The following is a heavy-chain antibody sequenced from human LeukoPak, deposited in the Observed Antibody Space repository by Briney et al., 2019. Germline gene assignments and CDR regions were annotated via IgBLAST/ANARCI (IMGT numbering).Heavy chain of an antibody. CDR1: GGSISCRSSS. J-gene: IGHJ4*02. CDR3: ARHGLDVLPYFDWLFELGSFDN. V-gene: IGHV4-39*01. D-gene: IGHD3-9*01. Sequence: SETLSLTCTVAGGSISCRSSSRSWIRQPPGKGLEWIGSIYYSGSTYYNPSLKSRVTISVDTSKNQFSLKLSSVTAADTAVYYCARHGLDVLPYFDWLFELGSFDNWGQGNLVTVSS. CDR2: IYYSGST.